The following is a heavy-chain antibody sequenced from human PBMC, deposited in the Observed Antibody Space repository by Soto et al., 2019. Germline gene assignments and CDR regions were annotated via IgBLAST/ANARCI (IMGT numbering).Heavy chain of an antibody. CDR3: AKARSPLYYYYGLDV. J-gene: IGHJ6*02. V-gene: IGHV3-30*18. Sequence: QVQLVESGGGVVQPGRSLRLSCAASGFTFSGYGMHWVRQAPGKGLAWVAVISYDGSNKHYADSVKGRFTISRDKSKNTLYLQMISLRAEETAVYYCAKARSPLYYYYGLDVWGQGTTVTVSS. CDR1: GFTFSGYG. CDR2: ISYDGSNK.